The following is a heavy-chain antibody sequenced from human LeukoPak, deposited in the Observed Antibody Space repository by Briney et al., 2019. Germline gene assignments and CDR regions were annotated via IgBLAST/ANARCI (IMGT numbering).Heavy chain of an antibody. CDR1: AFTFRSHA. J-gene: IGHJ4*02. D-gene: IGHD2-21*02. V-gene: IGHV3-23*01. CDR3: ARTSGVDCGGDCYSFDY. Sequence: AGGSLRLSCAASAFTFRSHAMTWVRQAPGKGLEWVSGISSTGRTTYYADSVKGRFTITRDNPKSTLYLQMNSLRVDDTAVYYCARTSGVDCGGDCYSFDYWGQGTLVTVSS. CDR2: ISSTGRTT.